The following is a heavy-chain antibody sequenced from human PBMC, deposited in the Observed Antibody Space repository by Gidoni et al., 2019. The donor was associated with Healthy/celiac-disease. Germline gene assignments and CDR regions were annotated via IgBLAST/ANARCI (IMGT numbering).Heavy chain of an antibody. J-gene: IGHJ6*02. Sequence: QVQLVQSGAEVQTHGASVKVSCKASGYTFTSYGINWVRQATGKGLELMGWMNPNSGNTGYAQKFQGRGTMTRNTSISTAYMELSSWRSEDTAVYYCARGPANSGYDFGYYYGMDVWGQGTTVTVSS. CDR3: ARGPANSGYDFGYYYGMDV. CDR2: MNPNSGNT. CDR1: GYTFTSYG. V-gene: IGHV1-8*01. D-gene: IGHD5-12*01.